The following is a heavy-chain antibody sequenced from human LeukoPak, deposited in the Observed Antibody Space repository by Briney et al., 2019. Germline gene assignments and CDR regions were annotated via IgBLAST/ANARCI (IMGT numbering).Heavy chain of an antibody. V-gene: IGHV4-34*01. Sequence: SETLSLTCAVYGGSFSGCYWSWIRQPPGKGLEWIGEINHSGSTNYNPSLKSRVTISVDTSKNQFSLKLSSVTAADTAVYYCARKPPNWYFDLWGRGTLVTVSS. CDR3: ARKPPNWYFDL. CDR2: INHSGST. J-gene: IGHJ2*01. CDR1: GGSFSGCY.